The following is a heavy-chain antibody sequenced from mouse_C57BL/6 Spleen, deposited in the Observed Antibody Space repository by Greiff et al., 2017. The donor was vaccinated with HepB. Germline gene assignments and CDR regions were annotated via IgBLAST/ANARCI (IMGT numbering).Heavy chain of an antibody. CDR3: ASSHYDYDVYYFDY. CDR2: ISYDGSN. V-gene: IGHV3-6*01. J-gene: IGHJ2*01. D-gene: IGHD2-4*01. Sequence: EVQLQESGPGLVKPSQSLSLTCSVTGYSITSGYYWNWIRQFPGNKLEWMGYISYDGSNNYNPSLKNRISITRDTSKNQFFLKLNSVTTEDTATYYCASSHYDYDVYYFDYWGQGTTLTVSS. CDR1: GYSITSGYY.